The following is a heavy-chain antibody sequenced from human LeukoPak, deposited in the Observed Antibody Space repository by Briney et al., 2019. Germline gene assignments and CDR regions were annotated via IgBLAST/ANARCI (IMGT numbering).Heavy chain of an antibody. J-gene: IGHJ4*02. CDR3: ARDRGSYRRGYFDY. CDR2: IYYSGST. D-gene: IGHD1-26*01. CDR1: GGSISSYY. Sequence: SETLSLTCTVSGGSISSYYWSWIRQPPGKGLEWIGYIYYSGSTNYNPSLKSRVTISVDTSKNQFSLKLSSVTAADTAVYYCARDRGSYRRGYFDYWGQGTLVTVSS. V-gene: IGHV4-59*01.